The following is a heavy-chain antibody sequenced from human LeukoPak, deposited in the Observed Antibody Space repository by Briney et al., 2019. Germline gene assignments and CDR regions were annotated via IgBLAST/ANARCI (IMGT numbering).Heavy chain of an antibody. V-gene: IGHV1-8*01. J-gene: IGHJ4*02. CDR3: ARVLTTGYSSGWPPDY. CDR1: GYTFTSYD. CDR2: MNPNSGNT. Sequence: EAPVTVSCKASGYTFTSYDINWVRQATGQGLEWMGWMNPNSGNTGYAQKFQGRVTMTRNTSISTAYMELSSLRSEDTAVYYCARVLTTGYSSGWPPDYWGQGTLVTVSS. D-gene: IGHD6-19*01.